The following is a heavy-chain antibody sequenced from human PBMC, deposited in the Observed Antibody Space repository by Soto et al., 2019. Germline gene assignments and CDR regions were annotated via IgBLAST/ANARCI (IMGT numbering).Heavy chain of an antibody. V-gene: IGHV4-31*03. CDR3: ARSGYSYGPNPLLY. CDR1: GGSLRTGGYF. Sequence: SETLSLTYTVSGGSLRTGGYFWSWLRQHPGKGLEWIGYIYYSGSTYYNPSLKSRVTISVDTSKNQFSLKLSSVTAADTAVYYCARSGYSYGPNPLLYWGQGTLVTVS. D-gene: IGHD5-18*01. CDR2: IYYSGST. J-gene: IGHJ4*02.